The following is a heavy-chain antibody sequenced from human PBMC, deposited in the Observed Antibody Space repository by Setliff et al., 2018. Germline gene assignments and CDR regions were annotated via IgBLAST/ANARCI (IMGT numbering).Heavy chain of an antibody. D-gene: IGHD2-21*02. V-gene: IGHV1-69*10. J-gene: IGHJ6*02. CDR3: ARRYCGGDCSAYGMDV. CDR1: GGTFSSYA. Sequence: SVKVSCKASGGTFSSYAISWVRQAPGQGLEWMGGIIPILGIANYAQKFQGRVTITADESTSPAYMELSSLRSEDTAVYYCARRYCGGDCSAYGMDVWGQGTTVTVSS. CDR2: IIPILGIA.